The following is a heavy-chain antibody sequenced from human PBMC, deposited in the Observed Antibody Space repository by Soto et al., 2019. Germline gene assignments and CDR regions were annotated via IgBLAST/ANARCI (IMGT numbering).Heavy chain of an antibody. D-gene: IGHD6-6*01. V-gene: IGHV1-69*13. J-gene: IGHJ6*02. CDR1: GYTFTSYG. CDR2: IIPIFGTA. Sequence: SVKVSCKASGYTFTSYGISWVRQAPGQGLEWMGGIIPIFGTANYAQKFQGRVTITADESTSTAYMELSSLRSEDTAVYYCAREQDSSSSGGDRNYYYYYGMDVWGQGTTVTVSS. CDR3: AREQDSSSSGGDRNYYYYYGMDV.